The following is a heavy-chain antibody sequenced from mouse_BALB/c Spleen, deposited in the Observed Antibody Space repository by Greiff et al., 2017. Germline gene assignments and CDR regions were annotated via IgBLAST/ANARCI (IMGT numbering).Heavy chain of an antibody. CDR2: ISSGGSYT. Sequence: EVKLMESGGDLVKPGGSLKLSCAASGFTFSSYGMSWVRQTPDKRLEWVATISSGGSYTYYPDSVKGRFTISRDNAKNTLYLQMSSLKSEDTAMYYCARGNGNYFAWFAYWGQGTLVTVSA. J-gene: IGHJ3*01. CDR3: ARGNGNYFAWFAY. D-gene: IGHD2-1*01. V-gene: IGHV5-6*01. CDR1: GFTFSSYG.